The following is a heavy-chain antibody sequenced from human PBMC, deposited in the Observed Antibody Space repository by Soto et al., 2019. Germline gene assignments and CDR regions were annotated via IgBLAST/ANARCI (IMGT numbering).Heavy chain of an antibody. CDR2: INPSGGST. V-gene: IGHV1-46*01. D-gene: IGHD3-10*01. J-gene: IGHJ3*02. Sequence: GDSVKVSCKASGYTFTSYYMNWVRQAPGQGLEWMGIINPSGGSTSYAQKLQGRVTMTRDTSTSTVYMELSSLRSEESAVYYCARVRSSHDSCRYYPVALFIWS. CDR3: ARVRSSHDSCRYYPVALFI. CDR1: GYTFTSYY.